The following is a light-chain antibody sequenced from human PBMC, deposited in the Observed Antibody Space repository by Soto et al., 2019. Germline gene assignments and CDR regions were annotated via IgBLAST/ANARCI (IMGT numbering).Light chain of an antibody. CDR2: GAS. Sequence: EIVLTQSPGTLSLSPGERATLSCRASQSVSSSYLAWYQQKPGQAPRLLIYGASSRATGIPYRFSGSGSGTDFTLTISRLEPEDFAVYYCQHYGSSWTFGQGTKVEIK. J-gene: IGKJ1*01. CDR1: QSVSSSY. CDR3: QHYGSSWT. V-gene: IGKV3-20*01.